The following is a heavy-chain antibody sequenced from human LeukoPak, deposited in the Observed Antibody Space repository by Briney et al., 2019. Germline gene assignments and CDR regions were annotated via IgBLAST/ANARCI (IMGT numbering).Heavy chain of an antibody. CDR1: GLNFSAYF. CDR3: VAGVALDY. V-gene: IGHV3-11*01. J-gene: IGHJ4*02. Sequence: PGGSLRLSCVAPGLNFSAYFMTWIRWAPGNGLEAPGKGLEWLSHISKAGTTIYYADSVKGRYTISRDNAKSSLYLHMTSLRAEDTAVYYCVAGVALDYWGQGALVTVSS. D-gene: IGHD3-3*01. CDR2: ISKAGTTI.